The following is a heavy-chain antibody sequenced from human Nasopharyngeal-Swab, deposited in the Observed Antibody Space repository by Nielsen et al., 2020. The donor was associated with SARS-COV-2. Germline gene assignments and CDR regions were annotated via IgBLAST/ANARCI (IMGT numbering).Heavy chain of an antibody. J-gene: IGHJ4*02. CDR2: ISWNSRSI. Sequence: GGSLRLSCAASGFTFDDYVMHWVRQAPGKGLEWVSDISWNSRSIAYADSVKGRFTISRDNAKNSLYLQMNSLTTEDTALYYCATLLTTDGYSDYWGKGTLVIVSS. CDR3: ATLLTTDGYSDY. D-gene: IGHD4-11*01. V-gene: IGHV3-9*01. CDR1: GFTFDDYV.